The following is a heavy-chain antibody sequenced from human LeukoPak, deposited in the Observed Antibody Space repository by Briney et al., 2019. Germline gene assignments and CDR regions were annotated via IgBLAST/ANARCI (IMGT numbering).Heavy chain of an antibody. Sequence: ASVKVSCKASGGTFSSYAISWVRQAPGQGLEWMGRIIPILGIANYAQKFQGRVTITADKSTSTAYMELSSLRSEDTAVYYCARGFGSDIVVVVAATGGADAFDIWGQGTMVTVSS. CDR2: IIPILGIA. CDR1: GGTFSSYA. CDR3: ARGFGSDIVVVVAATGGADAFDI. J-gene: IGHJ3*02. D-gene: IGHD2-15*01. V-gene: IGHV1-69*04.